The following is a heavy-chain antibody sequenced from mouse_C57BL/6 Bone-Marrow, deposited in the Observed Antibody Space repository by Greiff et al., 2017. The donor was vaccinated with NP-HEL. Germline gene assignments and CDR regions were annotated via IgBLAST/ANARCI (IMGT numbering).Heavy chain of an antibody. CDR1: GYTFTSYW. CDR3: ARKRGETEGPAGVAY. J-gene: IGHJ3*01. CDR2: IDPSDSET. Sequence: QVQLQQPGAELVRPGSSVKLSCTASGYTFTSYWMHWVKQRPIQGLEWIGNIDPSDSETHYTQKFKDKATLTVDKSSSTAYMQLSSLTSEDSAVYYGARKRGETEGPAGVAYWGQGTLVTVSA. D-gene: IGHD3-3*01. V-gene: IGHV1-52*01.